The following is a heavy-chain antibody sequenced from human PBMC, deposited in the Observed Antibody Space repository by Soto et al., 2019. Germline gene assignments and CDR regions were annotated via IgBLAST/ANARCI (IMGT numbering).Heavy chain of an antibody. CDR1: GFTFSNYW. D-gene: IGHD4-17*01. J-gene: IGHJ4*02. Sequence: EVLLVESGGGLVQPGGSLRLSCAASGFTFSNYWMHWVRRAPGQGLVWVARVNSEGSDTMYADSVKGRFTISRDNAKHTMYLQMNGLRAEDTAVYYCASLRRWHPFDLWGQGALVTVSS. V-gene: IGHV3-74*03. CDR3: ASLRRWHPFDL. CDR2: VNSEGSDT.